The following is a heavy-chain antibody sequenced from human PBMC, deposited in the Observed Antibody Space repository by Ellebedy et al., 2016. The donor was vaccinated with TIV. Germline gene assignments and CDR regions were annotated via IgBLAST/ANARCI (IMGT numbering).Heavy chain of an antibody. J-gene: IGHJ4*02. CDR1: GFTFSDYY. V-gene: IGHV4-38-2*02. CDR3: AREGYAGFHVKNY. Sequence: ESLKISCAASGFTFSDYYMSWTRQSPGKGLEWLGSIYHSGNTYYNPSLKSRVTMSVDTSKNQFSLKLSSVTATDTAVYYCAREGYAGFHVKNYWGQGILVTISS. D-gene: IGHD5-12*01. CDR2: IYHSGNT.